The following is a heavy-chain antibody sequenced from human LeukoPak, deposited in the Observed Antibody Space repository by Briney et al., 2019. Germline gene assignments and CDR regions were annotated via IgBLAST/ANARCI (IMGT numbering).Heavy chain of an antibody. D-gene: IGHD4-17*01. Sequence: PGGSLRLSCAASGLTFSDYYMSWIRQAPGKGLEWVSYISNSGSTIYYADSVKGRFTISRDNAKNSLYLQMNSLRAEDTAVYYCAREAYGDYYFDYWGQGALATVSS. CDR3: AREAYGDYYFDY. CDR2: ISNSGSTI. V-gene: IGHV3-11*01. CDR1: GLTFSDYY. J-gene: IGHJ4*02.